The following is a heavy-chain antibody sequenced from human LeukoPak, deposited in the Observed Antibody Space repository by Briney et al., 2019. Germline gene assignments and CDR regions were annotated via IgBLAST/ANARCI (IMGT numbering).Heavy chain of an antibody. D-gene: IGHD1-26*01. V-gene: IGHV4-39*01. CDR3: AKSGGYGLIDY. Sequence: SETLSLTCAVPGASLSGSGYYLGWIRQPPGKGLEWIGNIYYTGNTYYNASLQSRVTILIDTSKNQFSLRLNSVTAADTAMYYCAKSGGYGLIDYWGQGTLVTVSS. CDR1: GASLSGSGYY. CDR2: IYYTGNT. J-gene: IGHJ4*02.